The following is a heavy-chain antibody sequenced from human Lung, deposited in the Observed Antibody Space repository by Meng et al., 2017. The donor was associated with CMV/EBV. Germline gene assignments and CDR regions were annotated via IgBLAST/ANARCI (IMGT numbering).Heavy chain of an antibody. J-gene: IGHJ5*02. CDR2: VFYNGNA. Sequence: SXTXSLXCIVSGGSISTHYWSWIRQPPGKGLEWIGYVFYNGNANYNPSLTSRVTISVDTSKNQFSLKLNSVTAADTAVYYCARSRAAWDWFDPWGQGPLVTVSS. D-gene: IGHD6-13*01. CDR1: GGSISTHY. V-gene: IGHV4-59*11. CDR3: ARSRAAWDWFDP.